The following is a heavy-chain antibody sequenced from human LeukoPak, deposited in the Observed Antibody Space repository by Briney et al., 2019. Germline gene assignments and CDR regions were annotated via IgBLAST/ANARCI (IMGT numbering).Heavy chain of an antibody. CDR2: IESTGGT. CDR3: AKEGTRMASSYFDY. Sequence: PGGSLRLSCVVSGFSLSSFAMNWVRQAPGKGLECISHIESTGGTYYVDSVKGRFTISRDSAENSLYLQMNSLRDEDTAMYYCAKEGTRMASSYFDYWGQGTLITVSS. V-gene: IGHV3-48*02. D-gene: IGHD2-8*01. CDR1: GFSLSSFA. J-gene: IGHJ4*02.